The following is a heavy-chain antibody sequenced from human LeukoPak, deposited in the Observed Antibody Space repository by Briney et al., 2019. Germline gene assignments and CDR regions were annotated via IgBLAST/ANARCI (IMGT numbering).Heavy chain of an antibody. J-gene: IGHJ4*01. CDR2: ITSPVGHI. CDR1: GITFSTYS. D-gene: IGHD6-19*01. V-gene: IGHV3-21*01. Sequence: GGSLRLSCAASGITFSTYSMNWVRQAPGKGLEWVASITSPVGHIYYADSLKGRITISRDNAKSSLYLQMNSLRAEDTAVYYCATDGQSSGWYGFDYWGHGTLVTVSS. CDR3: ATDGQSSGWYGFDY.